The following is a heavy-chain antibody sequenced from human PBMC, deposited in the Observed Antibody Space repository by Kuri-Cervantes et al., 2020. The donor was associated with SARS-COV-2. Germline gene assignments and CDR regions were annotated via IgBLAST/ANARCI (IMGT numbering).Heavy chain of an antibody. CDR2: IYYSGST. V-gene: IGHV4-59*08. Sequence: GSLRLSCTVSGGSISSHYWSWIRQPPGKGLEWIGYIYYSGSTNYNPSLKSRVTISVDTSKNQFSLKLSSVTAADTAVYYCARRGYSGSIDAFDIWGQGTMVTVSS. D-gene: IGHD1-26*01. CDR1: GGSISSHY. J-gene: IGHJ3*02. CDR3: ARRGYSGSIDAFDI.